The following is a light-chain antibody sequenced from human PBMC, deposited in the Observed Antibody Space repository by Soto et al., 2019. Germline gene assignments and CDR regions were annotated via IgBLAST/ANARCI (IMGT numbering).Light chain of an antibody. J-gene: IGLJ2*01. Sequence: SYELTQPPSVSVAPGKTARITCGGNNIGSKSVHWYQQKPGQAPVLVIYYDSDRPSGIPERFSGSNSGNQATLTISRVEAGDEADYYCQVWDSSSDHVVFGGGTKVTVL. CDR3: QVWDSSSDHVV. CDR2: YDS. V-gene: IGLV3-21*04. CDR1: NIGSKS.